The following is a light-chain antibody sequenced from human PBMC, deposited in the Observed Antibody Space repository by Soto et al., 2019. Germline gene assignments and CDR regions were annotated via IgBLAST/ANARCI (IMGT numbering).Light chain of an antibody. Sequence: IQITQSPSTLSASIVDRVTITCRASESISSWLAWYQQKPGKAPKLLVYDVSSLESGVPSRFSGSGSGTEFTLTISSLQPDDFATYYCQQYGSSPRTFGQGTRLEIK. V-gene: IGKV1-5*01. CDR3: QQYGSSPRT. CDR2: DVS. CDR1: ESISSW. J-gene: IGKJ5*01.